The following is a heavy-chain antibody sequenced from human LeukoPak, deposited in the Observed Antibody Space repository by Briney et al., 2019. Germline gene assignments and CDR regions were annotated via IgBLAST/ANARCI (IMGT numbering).Heavy chain of an antibody. CDR3: ATLITTYESNWFDP. CDR2: IYTSGST. J-gene: IGHJ5*02. CDR1: GGSISSSNYY. Sequence: PSETLSLTCTVSGGSISSSNYYWNWIRQPAGKGLEWIGRIYTSGSTKYNPSLKSRVTISVDTSKKQFSLKLSSVTAADTAVYYCATLITTYESNWFDPWGQGTLVTVSS. V-gene: IGHV4-61*02. D-gene: IGHD3-22*01.